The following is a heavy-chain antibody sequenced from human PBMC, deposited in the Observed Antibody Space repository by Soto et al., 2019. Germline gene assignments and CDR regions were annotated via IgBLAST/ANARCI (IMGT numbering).Heavy chain of an antibody. D-gene: IGHD6-19*01. CDR1: NGSISNFF. J-gene: IGHJ6*02. V-gene: IGHV4-59*01. CDR2: VYYTGST. Sequence: SETVSLTCTVSNGSISNFFWSWIRQPPGKGLEWIGYVYYTGSTSYNPSLKSRVTMSVDTSRDQFSLKLSAVTAADTAVYYSARYSSCWPGNGFAVWGQGPSVT. CDR3: ARYSSCWPGNGFAV.